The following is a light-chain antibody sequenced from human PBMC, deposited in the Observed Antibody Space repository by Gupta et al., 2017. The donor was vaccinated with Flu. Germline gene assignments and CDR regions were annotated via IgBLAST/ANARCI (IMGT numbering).Light chain of an antibody. CDR3: QQYNNWPPYT. Sequence: EKVMTPSPAPLSVSPGERATLSCRASQSVSSNLAWYQQKPGQAPRLLIYGASTRATGIPARFSGSGSGTEFTLTISSLQSEDFAVYYCQQYNNWPPYTFGQGTKLEIK. V-gene: IGKV3-15*01. CDR1: QSVSSN. J-gene: IGKJ2*01. CDR2: GAS.